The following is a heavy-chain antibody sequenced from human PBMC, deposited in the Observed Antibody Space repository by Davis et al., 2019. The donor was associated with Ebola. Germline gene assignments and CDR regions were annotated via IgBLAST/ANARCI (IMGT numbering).Heavy chain of an antibody. CDR2: ISGSGGRT. CDR1: GFTFSSHA. J-gene: IGHJ5*02. D-gene: IGHD6-19*01. CDR3: ARDHTRWLVLKNWFDP. V-gene: IGHV3-23*01. Sequence: PGGSLRLSCAASGFTFSSHAMSWVRQAPGKGLEWVSVISGSGGRTFYADSVKGRFTISRANSKNTLYVQMNSLRAEDTAVYYCARDHTRWLVLKNWFDPWGQGTLVTVSS.